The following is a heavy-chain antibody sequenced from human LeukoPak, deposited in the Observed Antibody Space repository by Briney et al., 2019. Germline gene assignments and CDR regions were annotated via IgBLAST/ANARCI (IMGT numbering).Heavy chain of an antibody. D-gene: IGHD1-26*01. CDR2: INSDGSST. Sequence: GGSLRLSCAASGFTFSSYGMHWVRQAPGKGLVWVSRINSDGSSTSYADSVKGRFTISRDNAKNTLYLQMNSLRAEDTAVYYCARAPKWERHFDYWGQGTLVTVSS. CDR1: GFTFSSYG. J-gene: IGHJ4*02. V-gene: IGHV3-74*01. CDR3: ARAPKWERHFDY.